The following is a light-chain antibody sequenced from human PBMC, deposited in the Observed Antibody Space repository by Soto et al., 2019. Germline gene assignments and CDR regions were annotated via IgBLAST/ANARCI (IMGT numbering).Light chain of an antibody. J-gene: IGKJ4*01. V-gene: IGKV3-15*01. CDR3: QQYGTWPPLT. Sequence: DIVMTQSPATLSVSPGEGATLSCRASQSVHSALAWYQQRPGQTPRLLIYDASTRATGIPARFSGSGSGTEFTLTISSLQSEDFAIYYCQQYGTWPPLTFGGGTKVEI. CDR2: DAS. CDR1: QSVHSA.